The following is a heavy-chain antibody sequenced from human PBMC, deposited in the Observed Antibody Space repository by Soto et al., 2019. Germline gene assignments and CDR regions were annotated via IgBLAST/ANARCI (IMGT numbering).Heavy chain of an antibody. D-gene: IGHD6-19*01. Sequence: GGSLRLSCAASGFTFSSYWMHWVRQAPGKGLEWVAVIWYDGSNKYYADSVKGRFTISRDNSKNTLYLQMNSLRAEDTAVYYCARERIAVAGTGYHHSGMVVWGPGATVTGSS. J-gene: IGHJ6*02. CDR3: ARERIAVAGTGYHHSGMVV. CDR2: IWYDGSNK. V-gene: IGHV3-33*08. CDR1: GFTFSSYW.